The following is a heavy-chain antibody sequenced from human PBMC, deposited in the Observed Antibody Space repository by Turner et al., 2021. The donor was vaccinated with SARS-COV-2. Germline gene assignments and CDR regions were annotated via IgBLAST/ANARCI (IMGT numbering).Heavy chain of an antibody. D-gene: IGHD2-8*01. CDR2: FDPEEGET. CDR1: GYTRTELS. CDR3: ETAPTDCPNGVGPNWFDP. Sequence: QVQLVQSGAEVQKPGASVKVSCKVSGYTRTELSMHWVRQAPGKGREWMGGFDPEEGETIYAKKVQGRVTMTEDTSTDTAYMELSSLRSEDTAVYYCETAPTDCPNGVGPNWFDPWGQGTLVTVSS. J-gene: IGHJ5*02. V-gene: IGHV1-24*01.